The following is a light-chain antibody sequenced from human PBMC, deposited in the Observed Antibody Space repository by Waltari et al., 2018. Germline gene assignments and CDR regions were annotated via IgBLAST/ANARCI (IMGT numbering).Light chain of an antibody. CDR1: QDIDNY. V-gene: IGKV1-33*01. J-gene: IGKJ2*01. Sequence: DIQMTQSPSSLSAAVGDRVTITCQASQDIDNYLSWYQQKSGKAPKLLIYDASNLATGVPSRFSGSGSGTDFTFTISSLQPEDIATYYCQQYNSLPYTFGQGTKLEI. CDR2: DAS. CDR3: QQYNSLPYT.